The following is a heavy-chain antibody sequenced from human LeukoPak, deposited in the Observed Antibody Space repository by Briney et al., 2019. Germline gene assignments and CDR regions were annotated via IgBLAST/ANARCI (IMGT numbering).Heavy chain of an antibody. J-gene: IGHJ4*02. CDR2: ISGNGVTT. Sequence: GGSLTLSCAASGFTFSTYAMGWVRQAPGEGLRWVSSISGNGVTTYYADSVKGRFTISRDNSKNILYLQMNSLRAEDTALYYCAKALYGGNTVWGQGTLVTVSS. CDR3: AKALYGGNTV. CDR1: GFTFSTYA. D-gene: IGHD4-23*01. V-gene: IGHV3-23*01.